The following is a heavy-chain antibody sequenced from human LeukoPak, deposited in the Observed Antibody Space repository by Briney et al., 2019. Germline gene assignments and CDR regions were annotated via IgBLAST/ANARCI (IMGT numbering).Heavy chain of an antibody. CDR3: ARDFMVRGDQVNYYYYCMDV. CDR1: GGSISNYY. D-gene: IGHD3-10*01. J-gene: IGHJ6*03. V-gene: IGHV4-59*01. CDR2: ISDSGTT. Sequence: TSETLSLTCTVSGGSISNYYWSWIRQPPGKGLEWIGYISDSGTTNYNPSLKSRVTTSLDTSKNQFSLQLRSVTAADTAVYYCARDFMVRGDQVNYYYYCMDVWGTGATITVSS.